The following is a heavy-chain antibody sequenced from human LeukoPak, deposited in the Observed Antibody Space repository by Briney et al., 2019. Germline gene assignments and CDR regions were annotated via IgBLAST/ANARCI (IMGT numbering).Heavy chain of an antibody. CDR2: IYPNRGA. CDR1: GHSISTGDYY. V-gene: IGHV4-30-2*01. J-gene: IGHJ5*02. D-gene: IGHD7-27*01. CDR3: ARASAPGNWFDP. Sequence: SETLSLTCTVAGHSISTGDYYWTWLRQPPGKGLELIGYIYPNRGAYNNPYLQSRVTISADRSKNQVSLIVNSMTAADTAVYYCARASAPGNWFDPGGQGTLVTVSS.